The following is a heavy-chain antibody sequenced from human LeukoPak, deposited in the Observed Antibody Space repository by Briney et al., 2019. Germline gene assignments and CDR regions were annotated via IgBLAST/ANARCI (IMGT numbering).Heavy chain of an antibody. CDR3: ARMIAAAGTTGGDYFNY. CDR2: IYSGGNS. J-gene: IGHJ4*02. D-gene: IGHD6-13*01. CDR1: GFTVSSNY. V-gene: IGHV3-53*01. Sequence: GGSLRLSCVASGFTVSSNYMSWVRQALGKGLEWVSIIYSGGNSYYADSVKGRFTISRDKSKNALYLQMNSLRAEDTAMYYCARMIAAAGTTGGDYFNYWGQGTLVTVSS.